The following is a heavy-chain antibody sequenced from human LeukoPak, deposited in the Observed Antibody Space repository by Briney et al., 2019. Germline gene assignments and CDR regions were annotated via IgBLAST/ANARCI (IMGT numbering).Heavy chain of an antibody. CDR1: GFTFSSYS. V-gene: IGHV3-23*01. CDR2: ISGSGGST. Sequence: PGGSLRLSCAASGFTFSSYSMNWVRQAPGKGLEWVSAISGSGGSTYYADSVKGRFTISRDNSKNTLYLQMNSLRAEDTAVYYCAKRAVYDSSAYYFDYWGQGTLVTVSS. CDR3: AKRAVYDSSAYYFDY. D-gene: IGHD3-22*01. J-gene: IGHJ4*02.